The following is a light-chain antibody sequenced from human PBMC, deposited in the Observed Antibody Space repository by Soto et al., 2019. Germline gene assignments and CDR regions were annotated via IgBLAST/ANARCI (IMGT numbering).Light chain of an antibody. CDR2: GAS. V-gene: IGKV3-15*01. CDR3: QQYDNWWT. J-gene: IGKJ1*01. CDR1: QSVSRN. Sequence: EIVMTQSPATLSVSPGERATLSCRASQSVSRNLAWYQQKPGQAPRLLIFGASTRATGIPDRFSGSGSGTEFTLTISSLHSEDFGVYYCQQYDNWWTFGQGTKVDI.